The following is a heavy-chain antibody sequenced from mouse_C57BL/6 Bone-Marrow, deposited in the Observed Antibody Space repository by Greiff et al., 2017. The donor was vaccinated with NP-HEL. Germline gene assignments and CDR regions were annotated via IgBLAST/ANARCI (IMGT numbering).Heavy chain of an antibody. V-gene: IGHV14-4*01. Sequence: VQLQQSGAELVRPGASVKLSCTASGFNIKDDYMHWVKQRPEQGLEWIGWIDPENGDTEYAPKFQGKATITADTSSNTAYLQLSSLTSEDTTVYYCTTGVYSNYGRYFDVWGTGTTVTVSS. D-gene: IGHD2-5*01. CDR2: IDPENGDT. CDR1: GFNIKDDY. CDR3: TTGVYSNYGRYFDV. J-gene: IGHJ1*03.